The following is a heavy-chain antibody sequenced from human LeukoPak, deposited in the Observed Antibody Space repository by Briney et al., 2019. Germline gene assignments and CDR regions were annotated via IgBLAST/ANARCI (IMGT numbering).Heavy chain of an antibody. CDR2: IYYSGST. CDR3: ARGGIAVAGRTGFDP. V-gene: IGHV4-39*07. Sequence: SETLSLTCAVSGGSISSNSYYWGWIRQPPGKGLEWIGSIYYSGSTYYNPSLKSRVTISVDTSKNQFSLKLSSVTAADTAVYYCARGGIAVAGRTGFDPWGQGTLVTVSS. D-gene: IGHD6-19*01. CDR1: GGSISSNSYY. J-gene: IGHJ5*02.